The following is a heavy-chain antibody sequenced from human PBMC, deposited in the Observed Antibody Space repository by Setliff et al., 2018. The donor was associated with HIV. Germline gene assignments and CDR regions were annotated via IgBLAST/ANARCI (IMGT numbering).Heavy chain of an antibody. CDR1: GYSLSSDYY. Sequence: SETLSLTCAVSGYSLSSDYYWGWIRQPPGKGLEWIGEINHSGDTNYNPSLKSRVTISVDTSKNQFSLNLNSVTAADTAVYYCATASGYDLFMGAFDIWGQGTMVTVSS. D-gene: IGHD5-12*01. V-gene: IGHV4-38-2*01. CDR2: INHSGDT. CDR3: ATASGYDLFMGAFDI. J-gene: IGHJ3*02.